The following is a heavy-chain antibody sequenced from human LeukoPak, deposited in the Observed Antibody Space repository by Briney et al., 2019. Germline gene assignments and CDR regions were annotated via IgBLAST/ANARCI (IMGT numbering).Heavy chain of an antibody. CDR2: MCPSGRT. CDR1: NDSVSSYC. CDR3: ATSYDGKTAPYDL. V-gene: IGHV4-4*08. J-gene: IGHJ5*02. Sequence: SETLSLTCTVSNDSVSSYCCSWVRQTPGKGLEWIGFMCPSGRTDYNPSLKSRVTMPVDTSKNQLSMELRFLTAADTAVYYCATSYDGKTAPYDLWGHGTLVTVSS. D-gene: IGHD4-23*01.